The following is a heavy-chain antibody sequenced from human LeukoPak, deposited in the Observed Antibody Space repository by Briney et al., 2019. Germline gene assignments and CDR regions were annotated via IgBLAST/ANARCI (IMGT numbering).Heavy chain of an antibody. V-gene: IGHV3-15*07. Sequence: GGSLRLSCAASGFTFSNAWMSWVRQAPGKGLEWVGRSKSKTDGGTTDYAAPVKGRFTISRDDSKNTLYLQMNSLKTEDTAVYYCTTALRWGQGTLVTVSS. J-gene: IGHJ4*02. CDR2: SKSKTDGGTT. CDR3: TTALR. CDR1: GFTFSNAW.